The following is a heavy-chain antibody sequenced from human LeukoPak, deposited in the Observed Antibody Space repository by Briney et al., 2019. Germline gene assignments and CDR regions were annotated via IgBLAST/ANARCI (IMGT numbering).Heavy chain of an antibody. Sequence: GASVKLSCKASGYTFTSYDINWVRQATGQGLEWMGWMNPNSGNTGYAQKFQGRVTITRNSSITTAYTELSSLRSEDTAVYYCARGHYESSGYYYGSYYYYYMDVWGKGTTVTVSS. CDR1: GYTFTSYD. CDR3: ARGHYESSGYYYGSYYYYYMDV. CDR2: MNPNSGNT. V-gene: IGHV1-8*03. D-gene: IGHD3-22*01. J-gene: IGHJ6*03.